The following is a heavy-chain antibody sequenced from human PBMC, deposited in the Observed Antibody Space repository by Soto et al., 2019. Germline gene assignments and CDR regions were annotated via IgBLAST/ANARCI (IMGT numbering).Heavy chain of an antibody. J-gene: IGHJ1*01. CDR2: MNPNNGNT. CDR3: ARSPRNYYALGSYSYFRH. V-gene: IGHV1-8*01. Sequence: QVQLVQSGAEVKKPGASVKVSCKASGYTFTSYDISWVRQATGQGLEWMGWMNPNNGNTDYAPKFQGRVTMTMNTSIGTAYMELSSLRSEDTAVYYCARSPRNYYALGSYSYFRHWGQAPWSPSPQ. D-gene: IGHD3-10*01. CDR1: GYTFTSYD.